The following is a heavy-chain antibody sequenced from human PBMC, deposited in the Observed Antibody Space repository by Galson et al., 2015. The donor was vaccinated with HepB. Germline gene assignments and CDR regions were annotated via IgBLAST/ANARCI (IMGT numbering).Heavy chain of an antibody. J-gene: IGHJ5*02. CDR1: GFTFSSYS. V-gene: IGHV3-21*01. CDR3: ARDPGTAMVGGWFDP. D-gene: IGHD5-18*01. Sequence: SLRLSCAASGFTFSSYSMNWVRQAPGKGLEWVSSISSSSSYIYYADSVKGRFTISRDNAKNSLYLQMNSLRAEDTAVYYCARDPGTAMVGGWFDPWGQGTLVTVSS. CDR2: ISSSSSYI.